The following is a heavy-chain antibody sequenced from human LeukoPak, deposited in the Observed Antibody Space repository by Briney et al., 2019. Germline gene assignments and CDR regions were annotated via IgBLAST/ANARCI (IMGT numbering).Heavy chain of an antibody. Sequence: GGSLRLSCAASGFTFSSYGMHWVRQAPGKGLEWVSYISSSSSTIYYADSVKGRFTISRDNAKNSLYLQMNSLRAEDTAVYYCARDARPIVVVPAATLNWFDPWGQGTLVTVSS. CDR3: ARDARPIVVVPAATLNWFDP. CDR2: ISSSSSTI. V-gene: IGHV3-48*04. D-gene: IGHD2-2*01. CDR1: GFTFSSYG. J-gene: IGHJ5*02.